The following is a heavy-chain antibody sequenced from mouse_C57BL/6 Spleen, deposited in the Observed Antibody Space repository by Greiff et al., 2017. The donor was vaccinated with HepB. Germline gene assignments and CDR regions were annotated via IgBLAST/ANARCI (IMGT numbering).Heavy chain of an antibody. J-gene: IGHJ2*01. D-gene: IGHD2-1*01. Sequence: QVQLQQPGAELVKPGASVKLSCKASGYTFTSYWMHWVKQRPGQGLEWIGMIHPNSGSTNYNEKFKSKATLTVDKSSSTAYMQLSSLTSEDSAVYYCARYGNYEGRIWDYWGQGTTLTVSS. CDR3: ARYGNYEGRIWDY. CDR1: GYTFTSYW. V-gene: IGHV1-64*01. CDR2: IHPNSGST.